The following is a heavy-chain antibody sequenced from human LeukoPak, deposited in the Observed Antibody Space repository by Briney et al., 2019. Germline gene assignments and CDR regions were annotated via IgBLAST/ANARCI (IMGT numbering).Heavy chain of an antibody. CDR1: GGSFSGYY. CDR3: ARLAVRYYGMDG. V-gene: IGHV4-34*01. J-gene: IGHJ6*02. Sequence: PSETLSLTCAVYGGSFSGYYWSWIRQPPGKGLEWIGEINHSGSTNYNPSLKSRVTISVDTSKNQFSLKLSSVTAANTAVYYCARLAVRYYGMDGWGQGTTVTV. D-gene: IGHD3-3*02. CDR2: INHSGST.